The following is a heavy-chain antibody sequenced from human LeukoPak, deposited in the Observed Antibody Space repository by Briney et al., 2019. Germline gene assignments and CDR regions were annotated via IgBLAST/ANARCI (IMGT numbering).Heavy chain of an antibody. CDR1: GFIFSSSW. CDR2: IKQDGSQK. J-gene: IGHJ4*02. CDR3: AKRIPDYYDSGAVVGYYFDY. V-gene: IGHV3-7*03. Sequence: GGSLRLSCAASGFIFSSSWMSWVRQAPGKGLEWVANIKQDGSQKHYVDSVKGRFTISRDNSKNLLYLQMNSLRAEDTAVYYCAKRIPDYYDSGAVVGYYFDYWGQGTLVTVSS. D-gene: IGHD3-22*01.